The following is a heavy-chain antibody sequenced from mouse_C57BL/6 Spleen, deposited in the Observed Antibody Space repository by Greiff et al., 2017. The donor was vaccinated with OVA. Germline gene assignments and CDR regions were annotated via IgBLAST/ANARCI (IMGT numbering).Heavy chain of an antibody. Sequence: QVQLQQPGAELVRPGSSVKLSCKASGYTFTSYWMHWVKQRPIQGLEWIGNIDPSDSETHYNQKFKDKATLTVDKSSSTAYMQLSSLTSEDSAVYYCARSGDYDGYYYAMDYWGQGTSVTVSS. V-gene: IGHV1-52*01. CDR3: ARSGDYDGYYYAMDY. J-gene: IGHJ4*01. CDR2: IDPSDSET. CDR1: GYTFTSYW. D-gene: IGHD2-4*01.